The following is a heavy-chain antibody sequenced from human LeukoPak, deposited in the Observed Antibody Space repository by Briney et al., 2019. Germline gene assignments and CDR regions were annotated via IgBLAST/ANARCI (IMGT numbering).Heavy chain of an antibody. CDR3: AKRNCSGGTCYPIDY. CDR2: ISAGGGTT. D-gene: IGHD2-15*01. CDR1: GFTFSDYY. J-gene: IGHJ4*02. Sequence: PGGSLRLSCAASGFTFSDYYMSWVRQAPGKGLEWVSIISAGGGTTYYADSVKGRFIISRDNSKNTLYPQMNSLRAEDTAVYYCAKRNCSGGTCYPIDYWGQGTLVTVSS. V-gene: IGHV3-23*01.